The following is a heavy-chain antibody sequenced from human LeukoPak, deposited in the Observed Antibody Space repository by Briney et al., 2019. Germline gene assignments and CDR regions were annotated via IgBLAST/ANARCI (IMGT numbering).Heavy chain of an antibody. J-gene: IGHJ4*02. CDR3: ARERPLIPGYTYYYSEY. CDR2: INTDTGNP. CDR1: GYTFTSYD. Sequence: ASVKVSCKASGYTFTSYDINWVRQATGQGLEWMGWINTDTGNPTYAQGFTGRFVISFDTSVSTAYLQISSLKTEDTAVYYCARERPLIPGYTYYYSEYWGQGTLVTASS. D-gene: IGHD5-18*01. V-gene: IGHV7-4-1*02.